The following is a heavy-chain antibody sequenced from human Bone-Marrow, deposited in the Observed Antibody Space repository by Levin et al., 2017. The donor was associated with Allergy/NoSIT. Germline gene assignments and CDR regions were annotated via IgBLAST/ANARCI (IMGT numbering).Heavy chain of an antibody. CDR1: GFTFSNYW. J-gene: IGHJ4*02. CDR3: VRALAVSGTGY. CDR2: IKEDGSDK. D-gene: IGHD6-19*01. Sequence: PGGSPRLSCAASGFTFSNYWMSWVRQAPGKGLEWVANIKEDGSDKYYVDSVKGRFTISRDNARNSLYLQMNSLRAEDTAVYYCVRALAVSGTGYWGQGTLVTVSS. V-gene: IGHV3-7*04.